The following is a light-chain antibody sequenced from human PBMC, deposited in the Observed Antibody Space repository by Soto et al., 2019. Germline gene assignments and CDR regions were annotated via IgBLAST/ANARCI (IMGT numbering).Light chain of an antibody. CDR1: SSDIGTYDY. CDR2: EVS. J-gene: IGLJ1*01. V-gene: IGLV2-8*01. Sequence: QSVLTQPPSASLSLGQSVTISCTGTSSDIGTYDYASLYQQHPGRAPKLIIFEVSKRPLGVPDRFSGSKSGNTASLIVSGLQPDDEAEYHCTSYTGDDFTFVFGTGTKVTVL. CDR3: TSYTGDDFTFV.